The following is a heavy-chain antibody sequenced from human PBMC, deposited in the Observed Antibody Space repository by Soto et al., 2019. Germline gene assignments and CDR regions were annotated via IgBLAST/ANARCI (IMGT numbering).Heavy chain of an antibody. CDR2: IYHSGST. CDR1: GYSISSGYY. V-gene: IGHV4-38-2*02. CDR3: ARDRWDYYDSSGPFY. J-gene: IGHJ4*02. D-gene: IGHD3-22*01. Sequence: PSETLSLTCAVSGYSISSGYYWGWIRQPPGKGLERIGSIYHSGSTYYNPSLKSRVTISVDTSKNQFSLKLSSVTAADTAVYYCARDRWDYYDSSGPFYWGQGTLVTVSS.